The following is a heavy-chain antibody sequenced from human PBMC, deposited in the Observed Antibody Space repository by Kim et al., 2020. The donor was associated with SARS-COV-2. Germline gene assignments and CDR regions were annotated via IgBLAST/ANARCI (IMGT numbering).Heavy chain of an antibody. D-gene: IGHD2-2*01. Sequence: GGSLRLSCAASGFTFSNYWMHLVRQGPGKGLVCISRISGDGSTTNYADSVKGRFTISRDNAKNTLYLQMNSLRAEDTAVYSCTRGPYQGGAFDYWGQGTLVTVSS. CDR1: GFTFSNYW. V-gene: IGHV3-74*01. J-gene: IGHJ4*02. CDR3: TRGPYQGGAFDY. CDR2: ISGDGSTT.